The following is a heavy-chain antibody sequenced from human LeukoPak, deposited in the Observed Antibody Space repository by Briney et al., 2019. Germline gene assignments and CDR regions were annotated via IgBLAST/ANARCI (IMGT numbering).Heavy chain of an antibody. CDR1: GGSINSHY. Sequence: PSETLSLTCAVSGGSINSHYWGWIRQPPGKGLQWIGDIYYTGKINYNPSLKSRVTITLDTSKDHLPLNLTSVLAADTAIYYCVRRDTGWNYFDYWGQGILVTVSS. D-gene: IGHD6-19*01. J-gene: IGHJ4*02. CDR2: IYYTGKI. CDR3: VRRDTGWNYFDY. V-gene: IGHV4-59*08.